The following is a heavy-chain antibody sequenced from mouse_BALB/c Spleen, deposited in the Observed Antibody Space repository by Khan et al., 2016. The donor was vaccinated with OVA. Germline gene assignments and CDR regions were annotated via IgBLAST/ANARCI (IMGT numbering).Heavy chain of an antibody. V-gene: IGHV9-3-1*01. J-gene: IGHJ3*01. CDR1: GYTLTNYG. CDR2: INTYTGEP. CDR3: ARSNGNYWFAY. Sequence: QIQLVQSGPELKKPGETVKISCKASGYTLTNYGMNWVKQAPGKGLKWMGWINTYTGEPTYAEDFKGRIAFSLETSASTAYLQINNLKNEDTATXFWARSNGNYWFAYWGQGTQVTVSA. D-gene: IGHD2-1*01.